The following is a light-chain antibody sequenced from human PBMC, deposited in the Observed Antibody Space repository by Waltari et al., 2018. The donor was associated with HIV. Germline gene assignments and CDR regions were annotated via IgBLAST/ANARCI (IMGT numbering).Light chain of an antibody. J-gene: IGLJ1*01. Sequence: QSVLTQPPSASGTPGRRVTISCSGTRSSIGSNTVSWYQHLPGMAPRLIIFDVALRPAGISSRFSGSKSGNTASLTISGLQAEDEADYYCCSYTLFSTYVFGTGTEVTVL. CDR1: RSSIGSNT. CDR3: CSYTLFSTYV. CDR2: DVA. V-gene: IGLV1-44*01.